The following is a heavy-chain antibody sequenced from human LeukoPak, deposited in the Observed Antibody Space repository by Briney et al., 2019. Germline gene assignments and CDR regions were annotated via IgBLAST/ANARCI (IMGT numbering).Heavy chain of an antibody. D-gene: IGHD6-19*01. CDR1: GFTFSSYG. V-gene: IGHV3-30*18. J-gene: IGHJ4*02. CDR3: AKGAQYSSGWDYFDY. CDR2: ISYDGRNK. Sequence: GGSLRLSCTASGFTFSSYGMHWVRQAPGKGLEWEGVISYDGRNKYYADSVKGRFTISRDNSKNTLYLQMNSLRAEDTAVFYCAKGAQYSSGWDYFDYWGQGTLVTVSS.